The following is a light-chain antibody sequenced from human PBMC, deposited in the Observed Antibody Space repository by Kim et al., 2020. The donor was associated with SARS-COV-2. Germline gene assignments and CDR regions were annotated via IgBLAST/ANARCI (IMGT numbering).Light chain of an antibody. Sequence: PASCRASRTISSNDLAPYQHRPVQAPRHLIYGASSRATVTPDTFTVSGSETDFTLTLSRLDPEDFSMYYCQRYGASPLPFGGGATVYI. J-gene: IGKJ4*01. CDR1: RTISSND. CDR2: GAS. CDR3: QRYGASPLP. V-gene: IGKV3-20*01.